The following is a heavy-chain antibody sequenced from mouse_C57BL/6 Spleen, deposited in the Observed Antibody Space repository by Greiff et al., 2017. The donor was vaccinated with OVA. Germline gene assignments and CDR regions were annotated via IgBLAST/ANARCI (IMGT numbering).Heavy chain of an antibody. CDR3: ARSRGKRENVDV. J-gene: IGHJ1*03. V-gene: IGHV1-82*01. CDR2: IYPGDGDT. CDR1: GYAFSSSW. Sequence: VQLQQSGPELVKPGASVKISCKASGYAFSSSWMNWVKQRPGKGLEWIGRIYPGDGDTNYNGKFKGKATLTADKSSSTAYMQLSSLTSEDSAVYFCARSRGKRENVDVWGTGTTVTVSS. D-gene: IGHD2-1*01.